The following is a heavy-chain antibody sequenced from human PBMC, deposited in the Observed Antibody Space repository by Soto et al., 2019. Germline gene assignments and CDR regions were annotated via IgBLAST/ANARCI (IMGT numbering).Heavy chain of an antibody. D-gene: IGHD3-22*01. Sequence: QVQLVQSGAEVKKPGSSVKVSCKASGGTFSSYTISWVRQAPGQGLEWMGRIIPILGIANYAQMFQGRVTITGDKSTSTAYMALSSLRSEDTAVYYCACRGYYDSSGYQTEFDYWGQGTLVTVSS. CDR1: GGTFSSYT. J-gene: IGHJ4*02. V-gene: IGHV1-69*02. CDR2: IIPILGIA. CDR3: ACRGYYDSSGYQTEFDY.